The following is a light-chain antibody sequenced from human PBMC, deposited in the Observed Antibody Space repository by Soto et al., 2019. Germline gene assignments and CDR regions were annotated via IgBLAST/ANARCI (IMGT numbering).Light chain of an antibody. J-gene: IGKJ3*01. CDR1: QFASSR. CDR3: QEYIPWPQGI. V-gene: IGKV3-15*01. Sequence: DIVVAQSPATLSASPGERVTLSCRASQFASSRLAWYQRRPGQVPRLLIYDTSTRAPGISARFSGSGSGTELTLTIRSLQSEDLAVYYRQEYIPWPQGIFGPGTKVDIX. CDR2: DTS.